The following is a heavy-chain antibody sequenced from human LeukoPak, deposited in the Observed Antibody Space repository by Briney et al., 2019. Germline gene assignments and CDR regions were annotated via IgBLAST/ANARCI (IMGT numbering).Heavy chain of an antibody. D-gene: IGHD6-13*01. CDR2: MNPNSGNT. J-gene: IGHJ4*02. CDR3: ARHREGIAAAGIDY. Sequence: ASVKVSCKASGYTFTSYDINWVRQATGQGLEWMGWMNPNSGNTGYAQKLQGRVTMTTDTSTSTAYMELRSLRSDDTAVYYCARHREGIAAAGIDYWGQGTLVTVSS. V-gene: IGHV1-8*01. CDR1: GYTFTSYD.